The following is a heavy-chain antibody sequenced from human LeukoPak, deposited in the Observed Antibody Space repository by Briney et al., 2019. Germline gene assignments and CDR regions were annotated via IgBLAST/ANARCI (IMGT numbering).Heavy chain of an antibody. J-gene: IGHJ3*02. CDR1: GGSISSSNW. V-gene: IGHV4-4*02. CDR3: ASSTVVTPSDAFDI. D-gene: IGHD4-23*01. CDR2: IYHSGST. Sequence: PSGTLSLTCAVSGGSISSSNWWSWLRQPPGKGLEWIGEIYHSGSTNYNPSLKSRVTISVDKSKNQFSLKLSSVTAADTAVYYCASSTVVTPSDAFDIWGQGTMVTVSS.